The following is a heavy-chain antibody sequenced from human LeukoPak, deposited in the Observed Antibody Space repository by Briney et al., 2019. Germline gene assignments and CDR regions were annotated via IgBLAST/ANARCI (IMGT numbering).Heavy chain of an antibody. CDR1: GGSISSYY. V-gene: IGHV4-4*09. J-gene: IGHJ4*02. CDR2: IYTSGST. Sequence: SETLSLTCTVSGGSISSYYWSWIRQPPGKGLEWIGYIYTSGSTNYNPSLKSRGTISVDTSKNQFSLKLSSVTAADTAVYYCARRGSYSYYFDYWGQGTLVTVSS. CDR3: ARRGSYSYYFDY. D-gene: IGHD1-26*01.